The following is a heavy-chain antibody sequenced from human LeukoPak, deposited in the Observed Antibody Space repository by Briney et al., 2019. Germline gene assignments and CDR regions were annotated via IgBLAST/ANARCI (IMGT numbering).Heavy chain of an antibody. CDR2: ISSSSSTI. D-gene: IGHD5-12*01. CDR3: ARDKVRSGYDWDYYYGMDV. V-gene: IGHV3-48*02. Sequence: PGGSLRLSCAASGFTLSSYSMNWVRQAPGKGLEWVSYISSSSSTIYYADSVKGRFTISRDNAKNSLYLQMNSLRDEDTAVYYCARDKVRSGYDWDYYYGMDVWGQGTTVTVSS. CDR1: GFTLSSYS. J-gene: IGHJ6*02.